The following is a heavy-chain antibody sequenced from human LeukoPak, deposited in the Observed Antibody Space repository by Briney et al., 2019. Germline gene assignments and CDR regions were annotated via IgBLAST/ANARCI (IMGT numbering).Heavy chain of an antibody. Sequence: ASVKVSCQASGYTFTRYDINWVRQATGQGLEWMGWMSPNSGNTGYAQKFQGRVTMTRNTSISTAYMELSSLRSEDTAVYYCARVNRYCSSTSCSHRYYYYMDVWGKGTTVTISS. J-gene: IGHJ6*03. CDR1: GYTFTRYD. CDR3: ARVNRYCSSTSCSHRYYYYMDV. V-gene: IGHV1-8*01. CDR2: MSPNSGNT. D-gene: IGHD2-2*01.